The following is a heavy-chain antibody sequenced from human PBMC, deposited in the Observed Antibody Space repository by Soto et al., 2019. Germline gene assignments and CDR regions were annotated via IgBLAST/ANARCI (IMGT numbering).Heavy chain of an antibody. V-gene: IGHV3-30*18. CDR3: AKALGELSAASYDY. D-gene: IGHD3-16*02. CDR1: GFTFSSYA. CDR2: ISYDGSDK. J-gene: IGHJ4*02. Sequence: QVQLVESGGGVVQPGRSLRLSCAASGFTFSSYAMHWVRQAPGKGLEGVAVISYDGSDKYYADSVKGGFTISRDNSKNTLTLQMNSLRAEDTAVYYGAKALGELSAASYDYWGQGTLITVSS.